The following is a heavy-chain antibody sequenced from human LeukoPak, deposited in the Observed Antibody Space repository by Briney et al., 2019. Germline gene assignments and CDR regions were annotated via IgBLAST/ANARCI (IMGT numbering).Heavy chain of an antibody. D-gene: IGHD2-15*01. CDR1: GGTFISYA. J-gene: IGHJ3*02. CDR2: IIPIFGTA. CDR3: ARDCSGGSCLNAFDI. Sequence: GASVKVSCKASGGTFISYAISWVRQAPGQGLEWMGGIIPIFGTANYAQKFQGRVTITTDESTSTAYMELSSLRSEDTAVYYCARDCSGGSCLNAFDIWGQGTMVTVSS. V-gene: IGHV1-69*05.